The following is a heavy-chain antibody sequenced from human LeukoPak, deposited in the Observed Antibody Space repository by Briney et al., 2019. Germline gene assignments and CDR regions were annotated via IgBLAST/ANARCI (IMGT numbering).Heavy chain of an antibody. V-gene: IGHV4-34*01. Sequence: SETLSLTCAVYGGSFSGYYWSWIRQPPGKGLEWIGEINHSGSTNYNPSLKSRVTISVDTSKNQFSLKLSSVTAADTAVYYCASEGNSPGDGFDYWGQGTLVTVSS. CDR1: GGSFSGYY. D-gene: IGHD3-10*01. CDR3: ASEGNSPGDGFDY. CDR2: INHSGST. J-gene: IGHJ4*02.